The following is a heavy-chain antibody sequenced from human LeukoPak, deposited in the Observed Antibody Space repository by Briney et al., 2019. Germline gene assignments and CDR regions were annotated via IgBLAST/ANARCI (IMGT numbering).Heavy chain of an antibody. J-gene: IGHJ6*03. D-gene: IGHD4-17*01. Sequence: ASVKVSCKASGYTFTSYDINWVRQATGQGLEWMGWMNPNSGNTGYAQKFQGRVTMTRNTSISTAYMELSSLRSEDTAVYYCARGPPQSDYGAFSPGINYYYYYMDVWGKGTTVTISS. CDR1: GYTFTSYD. CDR2: MNPNSGNT. V-gene: IGHV1-8*01. CDR3: ARGPPQSDYGAFSPGINYYYYYMDV.